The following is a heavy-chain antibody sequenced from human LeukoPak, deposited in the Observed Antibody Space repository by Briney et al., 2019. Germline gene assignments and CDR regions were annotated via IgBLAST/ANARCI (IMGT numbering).Heavy chain of an antibody. CDR2: INHSGST. J-gene: IGHJ4*02. CDR1: GGSFSGYY. CDR3: AREVGIVATIKPYFDY. V-gene: IGHV4-34*01. Sequence: SETLSLTCAVYGGSFSGYYWSWIRQPPGKGLEWIGEINHSGSTNYNPSLKSRVTISVDTPRNQFSLKLSSVTAADTAVYYCAREVGIVATIKPYFDYWGQGTLVTVSS. D-gene: IGHD5-12*01.